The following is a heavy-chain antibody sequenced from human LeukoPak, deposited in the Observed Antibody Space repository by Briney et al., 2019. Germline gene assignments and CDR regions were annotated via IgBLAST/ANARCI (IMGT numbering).Heavy chain of an antibody. V-gene: IGHV4-59*01. CDR1: GGSISSYY. D-gene: IGHD2-2*01. CDR2: GFYTGST. CDR3: ASEYCSSTSCYFDY. J-gene: IGHJ4*02. Sequence: PSETLSLTCTVSGGSISSYYWSWIRQPPGKGLEWIGYGFYTGSTNHNPSLKSRVTISVDTSNNQFSLKLSSVTAADTAVYYCASEYCSSTSCYFDYWGQGNLVTVSS.